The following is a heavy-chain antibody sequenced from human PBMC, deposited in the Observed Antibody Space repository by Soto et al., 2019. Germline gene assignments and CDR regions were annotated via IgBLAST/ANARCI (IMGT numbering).Heavy chain of an antibody. D-gene: IGHD3-10*01. CDR3: ARHRVVWFGEFGY. Sequence: SETLSLTCAVYGGSFSGYYWSWIRQPPGKGLEWIGSIYYSGSTYYNPSLKSRVTISVDTSKNQFSLKLSSVTAADTAVYYCARHRVVWFGEFGYWGQGTLVTVSS. V-gene: IGHV4-34*01. CDR2: IYYSGST. CDR1: GGSFSGYY. J-gene: IGHJ4*02.